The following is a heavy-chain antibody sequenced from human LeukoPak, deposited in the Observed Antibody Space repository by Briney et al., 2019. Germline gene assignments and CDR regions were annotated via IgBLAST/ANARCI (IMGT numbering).Heavy chain of an antibody. J-gene: IGHJ4*02. CDR3: ARGSSSDRVWIDY. Sequence: PSETLSLTCAVYGGSFSGYYWSWIRQPPGKGLGWIGEINHSGSTNYNPSLKSRVTISVDTSKNQFSLKLSSVTAADTAVYYCARGSSSDRVWIDYWGQGTLVTVSS. CDR2: INHSGST. V-gene: IGHV4-34*01. D-gene: IGHD3-16*01. CDR1: GGSFSGYY.